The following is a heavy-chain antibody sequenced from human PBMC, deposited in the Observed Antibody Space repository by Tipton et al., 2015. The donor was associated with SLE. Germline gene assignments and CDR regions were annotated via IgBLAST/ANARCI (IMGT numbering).Heavy chain of an antibody. J-gene: IGHJ3*02. D-gene: IGHD5-18*01. Sequence: TLSLTCAVYGGSFSGYYWSWIRQPPGKGLEWIGEINHSGSTNYNPSLKSRVTISVDTSKNQFSLKLSSVTAADTAVYYCARRGYRRHAFDILGQGTMVTVSS. CDR2: INHSGST. CDR1: GGSFSGYY. CDR3: ARRGYRRHAFDI. V-gene: IGHV4-34*01.